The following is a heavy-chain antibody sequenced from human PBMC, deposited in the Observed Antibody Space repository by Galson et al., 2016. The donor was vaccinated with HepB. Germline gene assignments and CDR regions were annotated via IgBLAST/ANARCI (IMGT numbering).Heavy chain of an antibody. J-gene: IGHJ4*02. CDR1: GFTFDDYA. Sequence: SLRLSCAASGFTFDDYAMHWVRQAPGKGLEWVAVISYDGSNKYYADSLKGRFTISRDNSKNTLYLQMNSLSTEDTAVYYCARDRSSTWYHLLDYWGQGTLVTVSS. V-gene: IGHV3-30*04. CDR2: ISYDGSNK. D-gene: IGHD6-13*01. CDR3: ARDRSSTWYHLLDY.